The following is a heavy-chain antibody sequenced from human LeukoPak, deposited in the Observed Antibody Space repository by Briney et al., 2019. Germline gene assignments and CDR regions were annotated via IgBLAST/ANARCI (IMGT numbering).Heavy chain of an antibody. Sequence: ASVKVSCKASGYTFTDYYMHWVRQAPGQGLEWMGWINPNSGGTNYARKFQGRVTMTWDTSISTGYMELSRLRSDDTAVYYCARDHSSSGQLFDYWGQGTPVTISS. CDR3: ARDHSSSGQLFDY. J-gene: IGHJ4*02. D-gene: IGHD6-13*01. CDR2: INPNSGGT. CDR1: GYTFTDYY. V-gene: IGHV1-2*02.